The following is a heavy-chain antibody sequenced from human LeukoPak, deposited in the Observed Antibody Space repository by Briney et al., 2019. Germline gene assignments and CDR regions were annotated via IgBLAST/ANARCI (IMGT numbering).Heavy chain of an antibody. CDR3: ASFGTSRKYYYDSSGYNLFDY. CDR1: GGSFSGYC. D-gene: IGHD3-22*01. J-gene: IGHJ4*02. V-gene: IGHV4-34*01. Sequence: PSETLSLTCAVYGGSFSGYCWSWIRQPPGKGLEWIGEINHSGSTNYNPSLKSRVTISVDTSKNQFSLKLSSVTAADTAVYYCASFGTSRKYYYDSSGYNLFDYWGQGTLVTVSS. CDR2: INHSGST.